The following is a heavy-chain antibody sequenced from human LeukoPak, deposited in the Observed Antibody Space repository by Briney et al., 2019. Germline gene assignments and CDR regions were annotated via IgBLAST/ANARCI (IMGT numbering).Heavy chain of an antibody. Sequence: GGSLRLSCAASGFTFDDYDMGWVRQAPGKGLEWVCGINWNGGSTGYADSVKGRFTISRDSAKNSLYLQMNSLSAEDTALYYCARTLRSSGWYFRYWGQGTLVTVSS. D-gene: IGHD6-19*01. J-gene: IGHJ4*02. CDR1: GFTFDDYD. V-gene: IGHV3-20*04. CDR2: INWNGGST. CDR3: ARTLRSSGWYFRY.